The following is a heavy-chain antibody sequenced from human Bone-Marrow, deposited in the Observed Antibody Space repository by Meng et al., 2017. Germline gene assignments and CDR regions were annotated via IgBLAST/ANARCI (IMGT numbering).Heavy chain of an antibody. J-gene: IGHJ4*02. D-gene: IGHD6-13*01. Sequence: QVQGARLGSEVKKPGASVNRSRNPSGYTFTPYYIHWVHKAPGKGLEWMGRINPISDDTHYAQKFHDRVTMTSDTSISTAYMELSRLRSDDTAVYYCVRDEDISAAGYLFGDYWGQGTLVTVSS. CDR3: VRDEDISAAGYLFGDY. V-gene: IGHV1-2*06. CDR1: GYTFTPYY. CDR2: INPISDDT.